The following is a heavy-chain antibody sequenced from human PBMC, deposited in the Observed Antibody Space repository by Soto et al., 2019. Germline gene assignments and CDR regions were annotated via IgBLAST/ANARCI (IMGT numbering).Heavy chain of an antibody. V-gene: IGHV3-7*04. D-gene: IGHD3-10*01. CDR3: ARATGADKEDY. CDR2: IKEDGSER. CDR1: GFTFSSYW. Sequence: EVQLVESGGGLVQPGGSLRLSCAASGFTFSSYWMSWVRQAPGKGLEWVANIKEDGSERYYVDSVKGRFTISRDNAKNSRYRQMNSLRAEDTAVYYCARATGADKEDYWGQGTLVTVSS. J-gene: IGHJ4*02.